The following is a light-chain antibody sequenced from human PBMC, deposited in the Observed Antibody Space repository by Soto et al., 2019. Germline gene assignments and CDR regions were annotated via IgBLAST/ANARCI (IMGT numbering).Light chain of an antibody. Sequence: DIQMTQSPSSLSASVGDRVTITCRASQSISSYLNWYQQKPGKAPKLLIYAASSLQSGVPSRFSGSGSETDFPLTISSLQPEDSATYYCQNSYSTPRLFTFGQGTNLEIK. CDR3: QNSYSTPRLFT. CDR1: QSISSY. J-gene: IGKJ2*01. V-gene: IGKV1-39*01. CDR2: AAS.